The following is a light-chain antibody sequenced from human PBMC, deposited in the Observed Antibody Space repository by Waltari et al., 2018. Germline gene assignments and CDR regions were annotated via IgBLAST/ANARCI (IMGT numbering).Light chain of an antibody. V-gene: IGKV1-5*03. Sequence: DVQLTHSPSTLSASVGDRVTITCRASESVKNNLAWYQHQPGKAPKVLVHKASRLESGVPSRFSGSGYGTEFTLTISSLEPDDFATYYCHQYNTLPLTFSGGTKVEIK. CDR1: ESVKNN. CDR2: KAS. J-gene: IGKJ4*01. CDR3: HQYNTLPLT.